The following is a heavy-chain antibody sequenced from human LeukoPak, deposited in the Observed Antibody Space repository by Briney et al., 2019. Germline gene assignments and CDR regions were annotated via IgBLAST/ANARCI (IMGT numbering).Heavy chain of an antibody. J-gene: IGHJ4*02. CDR3: AKGNGDYVLGFDY. D-gene: IGHD4-17*01. Sequence: GWCLRLSCAASGFTFSSHGMHWVSHAPGKWLEWVAVISYDGSNKYYADSVKGRFTISRDNSKNTLYLQMNSLRAEDTAVYYCAKGNGDYVLGFDYWGQGTLVTVSS. CDR1: GFTFSSHG. CDR2: ISYDGSNK. V-gene: IGHV3-30*18.